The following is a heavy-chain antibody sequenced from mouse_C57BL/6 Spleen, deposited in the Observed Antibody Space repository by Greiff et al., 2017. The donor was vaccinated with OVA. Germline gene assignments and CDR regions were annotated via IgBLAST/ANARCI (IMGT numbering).Heavy chain of an antibody. V-gene: IGHV1-55*01. D-gene: IGHD1-1*01. CDR2: IYPGSGST. CDR1: GYTFTSYW. Sequence: QVRLQQPGAELVKPGASVKMSCKASGYTFTSYWITWVKQRPGQGLEWIGDIYPGSGSTNYNEKFKSKATLTVDTSSSTAYMQLSSLTSEDSAVYYCARGDYYGSSPWFAYWGQGTLVTVSA. J-gene: IGHJ3*01. CDR3: ARGDYYGSSPWFAY.